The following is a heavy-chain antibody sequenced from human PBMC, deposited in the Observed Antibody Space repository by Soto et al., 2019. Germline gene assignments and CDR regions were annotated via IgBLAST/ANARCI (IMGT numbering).Heavy chain of an antibody. V-gene: IGHV4-31*03. D-gene: IGHD6-25*01. Sequence: SETLSLTCTVSGGSISSGGYYWSWIRQHPGKGLEWIGYIYYSGSTYYNPSLKSRVTISVDTSKNQFSLKLSSVTAADTAVYYCARDRWEYSSGSYGMDVWGQGTTVTVSS. CDR2: IYYSGST. J-gene: IGHJ6*02. CDR3: ARDRWEYSSGSYGMDV. CDR1: GGSISSGGYY.